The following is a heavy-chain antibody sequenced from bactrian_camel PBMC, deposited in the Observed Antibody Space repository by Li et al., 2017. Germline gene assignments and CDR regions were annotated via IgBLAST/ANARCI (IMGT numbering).Heavy chain of an antibody. CDR1: EWKYKHSDMYC. D-gene: IGHD1*01. Sequence: VQLVESGGGSVQAGGSLRLSCVFSEWKYKHSDMYCMGWFRQAPGKERELVSAISSAGSADYADSVKGRFTISKDNERNTLALQMNSLKPEDTAKYYCAADFRRRRAPRLTDVLDLAYKGLGTQVTVS. CDR2: ISSAGSA. J-gene: IGHJ4*01. V-gene: IGHV3S67*01.